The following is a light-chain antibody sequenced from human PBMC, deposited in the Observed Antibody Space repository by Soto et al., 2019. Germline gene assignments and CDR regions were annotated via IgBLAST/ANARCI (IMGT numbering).Light chain of an antibody. Sequence: EIVLTQAPGTLSFSPGERATLSCRASQSVSSSYLAWYQQKPGQAPRLLIYGASSRATGIPDRFSGSGSGTDFTLTISRLEPEDFAVYYCQQYGSSPPLTFGGGTQVEIK. CDR3: QQYGSSPPLT. V-gene: IGKV3-20*01. J-gene: IGKJ4*01. CDR1: QSVSSSY. CDR2: GAS.